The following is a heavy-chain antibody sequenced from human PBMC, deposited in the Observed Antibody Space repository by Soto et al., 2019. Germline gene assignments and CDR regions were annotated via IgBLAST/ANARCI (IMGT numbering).Heavy chain of an antibody. CDR3: ARGISVTVAVQRDAPDKYAGDY. V-gene: IGHV4-34*01. Sequence: SETLSLTCAVYGGSFRGYYWSWIRQPPGKGLEWIGEINHSGSTNDNPSLKSRVTISVDTSKNQFSLKMRSVPAADTAVYYCARGISVTVAVQRDAPDKYAGDYWGLGRLVPV. J-gene: IGHJ4*02. CDR1: GGSFRGYY. CDR2: INHSGST. D-gene: IGHD1-1*01.